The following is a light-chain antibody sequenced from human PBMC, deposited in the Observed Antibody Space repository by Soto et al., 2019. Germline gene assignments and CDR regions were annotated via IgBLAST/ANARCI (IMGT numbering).Light chain of an antibody. CDR2: DAS. Sequence: DIVFTQSPCTLSLSPGERATLSCRASQSVSSNYLAWYQQKPGQAPRLLIYDASNRATGIPARFSGSGSGTELTITISSLKPDDFETYYCQHYNSYSEAFGQGTKVDIK. CDR3: QHYNSYSEA. J-gene: IGKJ1*01. CDR1: QSVSSNY. V-gene: IGKV3-20*01.